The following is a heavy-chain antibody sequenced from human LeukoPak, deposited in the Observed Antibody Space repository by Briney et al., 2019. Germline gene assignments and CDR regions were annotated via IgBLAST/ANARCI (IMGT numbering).Heavy chain of an antibody. CDR1: GYSISSGYY. D-gene: IGHD3-3*01. V-gene: IGHV4-38-2*02. CDR3: ARDKGITIFGVTYNWFDP. CDR2: IYHSGST. J-gene: IGHJ5*02. Sequence: ASETLSLTCTVSGYSISSGYYWGWIRQPPGKGLEWIGSIYHSGSTYYNPSLKSRVTISVDTSKNQFSLKLSSVTAADTAVYYCARDKGITIFGVTYNWFDPWGQRTLVTVSS.